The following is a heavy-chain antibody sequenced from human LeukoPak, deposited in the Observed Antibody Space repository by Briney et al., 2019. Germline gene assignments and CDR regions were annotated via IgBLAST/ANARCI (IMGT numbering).Heavy chain of an antibody. J-gene: IGHJ4*02. V-gene: IGHV3-23*01. CDR3: AKFPPVAAAVYFDY. D-gene: IGHD6-13*01. CDR1: GFTSSSYA. CDR2: SSVSGGST. Sequence: GGSLRLSCAPSGFTSSSYAMSWVRQAPGTGLEWDSVSSVSGGSTYYADSVKGRFTISRDNSTNTLYLQMISLRAEDTAVYYCAKFPPVAAAVYFDYWGQGTLVTVSS.